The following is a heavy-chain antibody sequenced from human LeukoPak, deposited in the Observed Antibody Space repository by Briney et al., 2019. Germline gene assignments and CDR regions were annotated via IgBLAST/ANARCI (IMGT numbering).Heavy chain of an antibody. CDR2: ISGDGGST. J-gene: IGHJ4*02. CDR1: GFTFSSYA. V-gene: IGHV3-23*01. Sequence: GGSLRLSCAASGFTFSSYAMHWVRQTPGKGLEWVSSISGDGGSTYYADSVKGRFTISRANSKNTLYLQMNSLRAEDTAVYYCAKSPTFYYDSSGYYYFDYWGQGTLVTVSS. CDR3: AKSPTFYYDSSGYYYFDY. D-gene: IGHD3-22*01.